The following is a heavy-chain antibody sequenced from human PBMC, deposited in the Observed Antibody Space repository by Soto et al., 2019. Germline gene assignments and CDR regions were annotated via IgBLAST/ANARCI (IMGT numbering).Heavy chain of an antibody. CDR3: ARDRGLVPAARGYYYYGMDV. Sequence: SETLSLTCAVSGGSISSSNWWSWVRQPPGKGLEWIGEIYHSGSTNYNPSLKSQVTISVDKSKNQFSLKLSSVTAADTAVYYCARDRGLVPAARGYYYYGMDVWGQGTTVTVSS. CDR2: IYHSGST. V-gene: IGHV4-4*02. CDR1: GGSISSSNW. D-gene: IGHD2-2*01. J-gene: IGHJ6*02.